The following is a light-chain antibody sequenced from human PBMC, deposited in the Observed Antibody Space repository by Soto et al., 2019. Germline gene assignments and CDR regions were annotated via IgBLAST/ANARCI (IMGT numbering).Light chain of an antibody. CDR1: QGISNW. V-gene: IGKV1-12*01. CDR2: AAS. Sequence: DIQMTQSPSSVSASVGDRVTITCRASQGISNWLAWYQQKPGKAPSLLIHAASGLQSGVPSRFSGSGYGTDFTLTISSLQPEDFATYFCQQANSLPVTFGPGTKVDIK. J-gene: IGKJ3*01. CDR3: QQANSLPVT.